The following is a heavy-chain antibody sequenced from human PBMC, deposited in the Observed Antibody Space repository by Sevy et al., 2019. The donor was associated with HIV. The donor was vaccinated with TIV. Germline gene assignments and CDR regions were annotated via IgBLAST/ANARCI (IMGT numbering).Heavy chain of an antibody. CDR3: ARPYDSSGYYSGGYYFDY. CDR1: GYSFTSYW. Sequence: GESLKISCKGSGYSFTSYWIGWVRQMPGKGLEWMGIIYPGDSDTRYSPSFQGQVTISADKSISTAYLQWSSLKASDTAMYYCARPYDSSGYYSGGYYFDYWGQGTLVTVSS. J-gene: IGHJ4*02. D-gene: IGHD3-22*01. CDR2: IYPGDSDT. V-gene: IGHV5-51*01.